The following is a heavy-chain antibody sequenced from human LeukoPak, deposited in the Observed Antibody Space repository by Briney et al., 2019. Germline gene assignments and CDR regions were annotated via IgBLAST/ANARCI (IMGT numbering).Heavy chain of an antibody. CDR1: GFTFSAFG. CDR3: ARDGLPGYYGGSALYGMDV. D-gene: IGHD3-10*01. CDR2: VSYDGSNT. J-gene: IGHJ6*02. Sequence: GGSLRLSCAASGFTFSAFGVHWVRQPPGEGLEWVAVVSYDGSNTYYADSVKGRFTISRDNSKNTLSLQMNSLRAEDTAVYYCARDGLPGYYGGSALYGMDVWGQGTTVTVSS. V-gene: IGHV3-30-3*01.